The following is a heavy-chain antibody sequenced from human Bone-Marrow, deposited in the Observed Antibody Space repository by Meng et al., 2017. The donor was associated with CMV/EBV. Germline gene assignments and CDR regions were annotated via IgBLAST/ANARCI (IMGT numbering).Heavy chain of an antibody. CDR3: AKVLYVATITGGRYFDL. Sequence: ASVKVSCKASGYTFTSYDINWVRQATGQGLEWMGWMNPNSGNTGYAQKFQGRVTITRNTSISTAYMELSSLRSEDTAVYYCAKVLYVATITGGRYFDLWGRGPLVTVSS. V-gene: IGHV1-8*03. CDR1: GYTFTSYD. CDR2: MNPNSGNT. J-gene: IGHJ2*01. D-gene: IGHD5-24*01.